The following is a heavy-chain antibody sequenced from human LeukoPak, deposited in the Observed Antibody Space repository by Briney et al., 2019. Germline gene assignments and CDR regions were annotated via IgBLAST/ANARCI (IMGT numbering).Heavy chain of an antibody. J-gene: IGHJ5*02. D-gene: IGHD3-22*01. CDR1: GYTLTELS. CDR2: FDPEDAKT. CDR3: ATDLYLYDNSGENAGWFDP. V-gene: IGHV1-24*01. Sequence: PGTSVKVSCKVSGYTLTELSMHWVRQAPGKGLEWMGGFDPEDAKTIYAQKFQGRVTMTEDTSTDTAYMELSSLRSEDTAVCYCATDLYLYDNSGENAGWFDPWGQGTLVTVSS.